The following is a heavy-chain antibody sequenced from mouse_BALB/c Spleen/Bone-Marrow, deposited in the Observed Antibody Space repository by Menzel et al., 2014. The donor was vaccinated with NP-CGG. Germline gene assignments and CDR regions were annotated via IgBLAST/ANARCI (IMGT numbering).Heavy chain of an antibody. CDR1: GYTFISYV. CDR2: INPYNDGT. J-gene: IGHJ3*01. D-gene: IGHD2-14*01. Sequence: QRVESGPELVKPGASVKMSCKASGYTFISYVMHWVKQKPGQGLEWIGYINPYNDGTKYNEKFKGKATLTSDKSSSTAYMELSSLTSEDSAVYYCASGRYGFAYWGQGTLVTVFA. V-gene: IGHV1-14*01. CDR3: ASGRYGFAY.